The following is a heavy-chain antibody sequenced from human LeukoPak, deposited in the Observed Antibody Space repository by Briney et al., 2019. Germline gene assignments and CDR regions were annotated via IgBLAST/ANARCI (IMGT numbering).Heavy chain of an antibody. V-gene: IGHV3-13*01. D-gene: IGHD2-2*01. J-gene: IGHJ4*02. CDR2: IGTAGDT. CDR3: AKGPLRGTAAAIDY. Sequence: GGSLRLSCAASGFTLSNYAMHWVRQPAGEGLEWVSAIGTAGDTFYPGSVKGRFTISRDISTDTLWLQMDSLRTEDTAVYYCAKGPLRGTAAAIDYWGQGTLVTVSS. CDR1: GFTLSNYA.